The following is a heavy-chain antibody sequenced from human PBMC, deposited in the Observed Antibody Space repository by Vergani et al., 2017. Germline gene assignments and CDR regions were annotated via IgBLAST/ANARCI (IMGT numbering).Heavy chain of an antibody. CDR2: IYHSGST. D-gene: IGHD4-17*01. V-gene: IGHV4-30-2*01. CDR1: GGSISSGGYS. CDR3: AREATYGDYGAYYFDY. Sequence: QLQLQESGSGLVKPSQTLSLTCAVSGGSISSGGYSWSWIRQPPGKGLEWIGYIYHSGSTYYNPSLKSRVTISVDRSKNQFSLKLSSVTAADTAVYYCAREATYGDYGAYYFDYWGQGTLVTVSS. J-gene: IGHJ4*02.